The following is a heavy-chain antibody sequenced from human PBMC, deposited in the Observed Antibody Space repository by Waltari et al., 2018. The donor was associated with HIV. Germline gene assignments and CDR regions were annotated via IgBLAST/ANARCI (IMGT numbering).Heavy chain of an antibody. D-gene: IGHD4-17*01. Sequence: EVQLLESGGGLVQPGGSLRLSCAASGFTFSSYALTWVRPAHGKGLEWVSAISGSGGSTYYADSVKGRFTISRDNSKNTLYLQMNSLRAEDTAVYYCAKDFEDYGDSPGDYWGQGTLVTVSS. J-gene: IGHJ4*02. CDR1: GFTFSSYA. CDR3: AKDFEDYGDSPGDY. CDR2: ISGSGGST. V-gene: IGHV3-23*01.